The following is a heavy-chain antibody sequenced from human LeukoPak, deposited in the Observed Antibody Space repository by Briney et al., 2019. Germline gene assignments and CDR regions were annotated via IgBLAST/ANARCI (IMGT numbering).Heavy chain of an antibody. Sequence: AGGSLRLSCAASGFTFSSYSMNWVRQAPGKGLEWVSSISSSSSYIYYADSVKGRFTISRDNAKNSLYLQMNSLRAEDTAVYYCARGRTYYDILTADYDAFDIWGQGTMVTVSS. CDR1: GFTFSSYS. CDR3: ARGRTYYDILTADYDAFDI. V-gene: IGHV3-21*01. D-gene: IGHD3-9*01. CDR2: ISSSSSYI. J-gene: IGHJ3*02.